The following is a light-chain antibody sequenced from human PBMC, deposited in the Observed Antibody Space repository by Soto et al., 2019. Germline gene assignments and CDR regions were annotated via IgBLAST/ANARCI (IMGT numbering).Light chain of an antibody. CDR2: GAS. V-gene: IGKV3-20*01. CDR1: QRVSNNS. J-gene: IGKJ1*01. Sequence: EIVLTQSPGTLSLSPGERATPSCRASQRVSNNSLAWYQQKPGQAPRLLIYGASNRATGIPDRFSGSGSGTDFTLTISRLEPEDFAVYYCQQYGSSGTFGQGTKVEIK. CDR3: QQYGSSGT.